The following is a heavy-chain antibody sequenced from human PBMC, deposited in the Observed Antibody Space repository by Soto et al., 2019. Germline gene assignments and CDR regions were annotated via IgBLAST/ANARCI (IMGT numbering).Heavy chain of an antibody. D-gene: IGHD5-18*01. Sequence: GASVKVSCKSSGYTFTSYYMHWVRQAPGQGLEWMGIFNPSGGSTSYAQKFQGRVTMTRDTSTSTVYMELSSLRSVDTAVYDCARDGPSAMALDYWGQGTLVTVSS. CDR3: ARDGPSAMALDY. CDR2: FNPSGGST. CDR1: GYTFTSYY. V-gene: IGHV1-46*01. J-gene: IGHJ4*02.